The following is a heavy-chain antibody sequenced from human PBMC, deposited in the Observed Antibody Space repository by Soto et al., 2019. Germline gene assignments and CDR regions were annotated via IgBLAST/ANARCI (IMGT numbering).Heavy chain of an antibody. CDR1: GFSVSSNY. CDR3: ARHRHPRGTVGATSPLDP. Sequence: PGGSLRLSCAISGFSVSSNYLSWVRQAPGKGLEWVSVHYSGGSTYYADSVQGRFTISRDKSNNTLYLQMRRVRAEDTAVYFCARHRHPRGTVGATSPLDPWGQGTQFTVSS. V-gene: IGHV3-53*01. D-gene: IGHD1-26*01. J-gene: IGHJ5*02. CDR2: HYSGGST.